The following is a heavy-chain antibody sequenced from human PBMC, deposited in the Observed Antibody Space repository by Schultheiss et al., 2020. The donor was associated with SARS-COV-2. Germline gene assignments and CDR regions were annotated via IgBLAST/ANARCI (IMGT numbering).Heavy chain of an antibody. CDR1: GFTFSSYS. J-gene: IGHJ4*02. D-gene: IGHD3-3*01. Sequence: GGSLRLSCAASGFTFSSYSMNWVRQAPGKGLEWVSSISSSSSYIYYADSVKGRFTISRDNAKNSLYLQMNSLRAEDTAVYYCARDDLRGGVVIYYWGQGTLVTVSS. CDR3: ARDDLRGGVVIYY. V-gene: IGHV3-21*01. CDR2: ISSSSSYI.